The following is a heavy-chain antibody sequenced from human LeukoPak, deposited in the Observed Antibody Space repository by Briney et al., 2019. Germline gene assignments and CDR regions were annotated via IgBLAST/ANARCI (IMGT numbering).Heavy chain of an antibody. CDR3: ARDLRFLRGSSGWYSGPIDWHFDL. D-gene: IGHD6-19*01. CDR1: GYTFTSYG. V-gene: IGHV1-18*01. J-gene: IGHJ2*01. CDR2: ISAYNGNT. Sequence: GASVKVSCKPSGYTFTSYGISWVRQAPGQGLEWMGRISAYNGNTNYAQKLQGRVTMTTDTSTSTAYMELRSLRSDDTAVYYCARDLRFLRGSSGWYSGPIDWHFDLRGRGTLVTVSS.